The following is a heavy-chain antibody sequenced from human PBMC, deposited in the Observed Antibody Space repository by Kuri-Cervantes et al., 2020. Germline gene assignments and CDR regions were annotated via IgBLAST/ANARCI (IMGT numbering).Heavy chain of an antibody. V-gene: IGHV3-7*01. D-gene: IGHD2-8*01. CDR2: IKQDGSEK. CDR3: ARVFPPHVLYFDY. Sequence: GESLKISCTASGFTFDDYAMHWVRQAPGKGLEWVANIKQDGSEKYYVDSAKGRFTISRDNAKNSLYLQMNSLRAEDTAVYYCARVFPPHVLYFDYWGQGTLVTVSS. CDR1: GFTFDDYA. J-gene: IGHJ4*02.